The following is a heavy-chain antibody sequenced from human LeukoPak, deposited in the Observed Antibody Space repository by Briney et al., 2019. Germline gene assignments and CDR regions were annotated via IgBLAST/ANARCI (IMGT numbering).Heavy chain of an antibody. J-gene: IGHJ6*02. Sequence: PSETLSLTCAVSGGSINSYYWSWIRQRPGKGLEWIGYIYYSGGTDYNPSLKSRVTISVDRSNNQFSLNLISVTAADTAVYYCARQGAPSGSGLYFYFGMDVWGQGTTVTASS. V-gene: IGHV4-59*08. CDR1: GGSINSYY. CDR3: ARQGAPSGSGLYFYFGMDV. CDR2: IYYSGGT. D-gene: IGHD3-10*01.